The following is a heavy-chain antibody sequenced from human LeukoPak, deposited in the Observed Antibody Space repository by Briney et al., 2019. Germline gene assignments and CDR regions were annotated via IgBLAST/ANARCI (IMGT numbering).Heavy chain of an antibody. V-gene: IGHV4-59*01. Sequence: SETLSLTCTVSGGSISSYYWSWIRQPPGKGLEWIGYIYYSGSTNYNPSLKSRVTISVDTSKNQFSLKLSSVTAADTAVYYCAREFSYYDLAFDIWGQGTMVTVSS. CDR2: IYYSGST. J-gene: IGHJ3*02. CDR3: AREFSYYDLAFDI. CDR1: GGSISSYY. D-gene: IGHD3-22*01.